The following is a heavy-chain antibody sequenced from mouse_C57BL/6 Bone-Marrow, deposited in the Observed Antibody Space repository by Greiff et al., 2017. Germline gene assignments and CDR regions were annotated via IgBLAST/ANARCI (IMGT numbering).Heavy chain of an antibody. CDR2: ISYDGSN. D-gene: IGHD4-1*01. V-gene: IGHV3-6*01. J-gene: IGHJ3*01. Sequence: EVKLKESGPGLVKPSQSLSLTCSVTGYSITSGYYWNWIRQFPGNKLEWRGYISYDGSNNYNPSLKNRISITRDTSKNQFFLKLNSVTTEDTATYYCARGKLGRRFAYWGQGTLVTVSA. CDR3: ARGKLGRRFAY. CDR1: GYSITSGYY.